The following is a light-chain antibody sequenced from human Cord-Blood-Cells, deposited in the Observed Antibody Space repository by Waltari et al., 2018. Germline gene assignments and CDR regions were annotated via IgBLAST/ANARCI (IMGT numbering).Light chain of an antibody. J-gene: IGKJ5*01. V-gene: IGKV3-11*01. CDR3: QQRSNWPLT. Sequence: IVLPQSPATLSLYPGERAPLPCRASQSVSSYLAWYQQKPGQAPRLLIYDASNRATGIPARFSGSGSGTDFTLTISSLEPEDFAVYYCQQRSNWPLTFGQGTRLEIK. CDR1: QSVSSY. CDR2: DAS.